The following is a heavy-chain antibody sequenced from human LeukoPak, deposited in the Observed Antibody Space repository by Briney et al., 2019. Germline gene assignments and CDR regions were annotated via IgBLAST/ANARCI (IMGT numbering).Heavy chain of an antibody. CDR3: ARHLFWSDATFDI. CDR2: ISYDGSNK. Sequence: PGRSLRLSCAASGFTFSSYAMHWVRQAPGKGLEWVAVISYDGSNKYYADSVKGRFTISRDNSKNTLYLQMNSLRAEDTAVYYCARHLFWSDATFDIWGQGTMVTVSS. J-gene: IGHJ3*02. D-gene: IGHD3-3*01. V-gene: IGHV3-30-3*01. CDR1: GFTFSSYA.